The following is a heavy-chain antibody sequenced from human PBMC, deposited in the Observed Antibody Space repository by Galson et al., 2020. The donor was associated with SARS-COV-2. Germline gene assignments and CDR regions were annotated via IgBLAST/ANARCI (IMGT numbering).Heavy chain of an antibody. Sequence: GESLKISCAASAFKFSDYGMHWVRQAPGKGLEWVAHIWYDGNKKYYADSVKGRFTISRDNSKNTLYLQMNSLRGEDTAVYYCARPQYDSYYYNGLDVWGQGTTVTVSS. D-gene: IGHD3-3*01. J-gene: IGHJ6*02. V-gene: IGHV3-33*01. CDR2: IWYDGNKK. CDR1: AFKFSDYG. CDR3: ARPQYDSYYYNGLDV.